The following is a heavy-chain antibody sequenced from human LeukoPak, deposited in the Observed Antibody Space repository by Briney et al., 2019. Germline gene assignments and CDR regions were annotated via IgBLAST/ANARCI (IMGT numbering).Heavy chain of an antibody. Sequence: GGSLRLSCAASGFTFSSYIMNWVRQAPGKGREWGSSISSRSSYIYYADSVKGRFTISRDNAKNSLYLQMNSLRAEDTAVYYCARDIIRFLEPSYYMDVWGKGTTVTVSS. D-gene: IGHD3-3*01. J-gene: IGHJ6*03. CDR3: ARDIIRFLEPSYYMDV. CDR1: GFTFSSYI. V-gene: IGHV3-21*01. CDR2: ISSRSSYI.